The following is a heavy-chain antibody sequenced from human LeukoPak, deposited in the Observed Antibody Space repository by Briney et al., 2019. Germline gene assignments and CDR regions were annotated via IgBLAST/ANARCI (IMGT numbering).Heavy chain of an antibody. Sequence: ASVKVSCKASGYTFTNFYLHWVRQAPGQGLEWMGIINPTTGSTTYAQKLQGRVTMTRDTSTSTVYMELSSLRSEDTAVYFCARDLNPQSIGMRAFDIWGQGTMVTASS. CDR2: INPTTGST. D-gene: IGHD1-14*01. V-gene: IGHV1-46*01. J-gene: IGHJ3*02. CDR1: GYTFTNFY. CDR3: ARDLNPQSIGMRAFDI.